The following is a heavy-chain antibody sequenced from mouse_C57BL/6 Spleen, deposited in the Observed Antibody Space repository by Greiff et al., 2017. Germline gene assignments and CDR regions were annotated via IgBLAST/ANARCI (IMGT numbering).Heavy chain of an antibody. CDR3: ASNGDYFDY. Sequence: EVKLVESGPGLVKPSQSLSLTCSVTGYSITSGYYWNWIRQFPGNKLEWMGYISYDGSNNYNPSLKNRISITRDTSKNQFFLKLNSVTTEDTATYYCASNGDYFDYWGQGTTLTVSS. CDR2: ISYDGSN. J-gene: IGHJ2*01. CDR1: GYSITSGYY. V-gene: IGHV3-6*01.